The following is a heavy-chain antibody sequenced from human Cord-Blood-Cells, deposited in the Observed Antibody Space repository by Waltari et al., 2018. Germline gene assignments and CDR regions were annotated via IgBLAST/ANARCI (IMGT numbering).Heavy chain of an antibody. CDR3: ARGFGVVIMLLDY. CDR1: GYTFTSYA. J-gene: IGHJ4*02. CDR2: INAGNGNT. D-gene: IGHD3-3*01. V-gene: IGHV1-3*01. Sequence: QVQLVQSGAEVKKPGASVKGSCKASGYTFTSYAMHWVRQAPGQRLEWMGWINAGNGNTKYYQKFQGRVTITRDTAASTAYMELSSLRSEDTAVYYCARGFGVVIMLLDYWGQGTLVTVSS.